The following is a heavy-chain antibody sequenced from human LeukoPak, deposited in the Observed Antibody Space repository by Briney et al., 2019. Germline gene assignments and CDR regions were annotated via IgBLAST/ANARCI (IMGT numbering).Heavy chain of an antibody. CDR2: ISGSSGLT. V-gene: IGHV3-23*01. CDR3: LGGTGWIFDY. Sequence: PGGSLRLSCAASGFTFSSYAMSWVRQAPGRGLEWVSAISGSSGLTYYADSVKGRFTISRDNSKNTLFLQMNSLRAEDTAVYYCLGGTGWIFDYWGQGTLVTVSS. J-gene: IGHJ4*02. CDR1: GFTFSSYA. D-gene: IGHD6-19*01.